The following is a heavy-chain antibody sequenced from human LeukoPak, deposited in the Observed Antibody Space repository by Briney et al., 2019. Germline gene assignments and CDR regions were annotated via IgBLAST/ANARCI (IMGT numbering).Heavy chain of an antibody. J-gene: IGHJ4*02. CDR3: ARDHDGKDC. CDR1: GFTFSSEW. CDR2: INQDGSQK. Sequence: GGSLRLSCVASGFTFSSEWMSWVRQAPGKGLEWVTNINQDGSQKYYEDSVKGRFTVSRDNAKNSLYLHMNGLRADDPAIYSCARDHDGKDCWGQGTLVTVSS. D-gene: IGHD1-1*01. V-gene: IGHV3-7*01.